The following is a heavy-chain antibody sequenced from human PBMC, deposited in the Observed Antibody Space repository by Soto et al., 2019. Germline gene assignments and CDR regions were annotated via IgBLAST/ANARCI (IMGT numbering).Heavy chain of an antibody. CDR2: IWYDGSNK. CDR3: ARDSYGWYYFDY. J-gene: IGHJ4*02. CDR1: GFTLSSYG. Sequence: GGSLRLSCAASGFTLSSYGMHWVRQAPGKGLEWVAVIWYDGSNKYYADSVKGRFTISRDNSKNTLYLQMNSLRAEDTAVYYCARDSYGWYYFDYWGQGTLVTVSS. D-gene: IGHD6-19*01. V-gene: IGHV3-33*01.